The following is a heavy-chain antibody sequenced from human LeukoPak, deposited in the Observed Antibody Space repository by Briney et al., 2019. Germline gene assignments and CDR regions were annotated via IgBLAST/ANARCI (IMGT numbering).Heavy chain of an antibody. Sequence: KPSETLSLTCSVSGGSVSSYYWSWIRQSPGKGLEWIGYIHNSGRTNYNPSLKSRVTGFVDTSKNQVSLRLSSVTAADTAVYYCARGGDYGDLRYFDYWGQGTLVTVSS. D-gene: IGHD4-17*01. V-gene: IGHV4-59*02. J-gene: IGHJ4*02. CDR3: ARGGDYGDLRYFDY. CDR2: IHNSGRT. CDR1: GGSVSSYY.